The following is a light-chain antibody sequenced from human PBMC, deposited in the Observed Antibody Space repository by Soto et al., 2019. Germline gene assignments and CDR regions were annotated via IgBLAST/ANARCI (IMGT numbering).Light chain of an antibody. CDR2: GAS. Sequence: EIVLTQSPGTLSLSPGERATLSCRASQSVSSSYLAWYQQKPGQAPRLLIYGASSRATGIPDRFSGSGSGTDFTLTISRLEPEDFAVYYCQQYGSSPVYTFGQGTQLEIK. CDR1: QSVSSSY. J-gene: IGKJ2*01. CDR3: QQYGSSPVYT. V-gene: IGKV3-20*01.